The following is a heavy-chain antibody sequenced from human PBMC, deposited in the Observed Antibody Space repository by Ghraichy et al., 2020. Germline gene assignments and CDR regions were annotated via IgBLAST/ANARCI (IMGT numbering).Heavy chain of an antibody. Sequence: GESLNISCAASGFTFSSYEMNWVRQAPGKGLEWDSYISSSGSTIKYADFVKGRFTISRDNAKNSLYLQMNSLRAEDTAFYYCARDLGIAVVGSWYFDLWGRGTLVTVSS. CDR2: ISSSGSTI. CDR3: ARDLGIAVVGSWYFDL. J-gene: IGHJ2*01. D-gene: IGHD6-19*01. CDR1: GFTFSSYE. V-gene: IGHV3-48*03.